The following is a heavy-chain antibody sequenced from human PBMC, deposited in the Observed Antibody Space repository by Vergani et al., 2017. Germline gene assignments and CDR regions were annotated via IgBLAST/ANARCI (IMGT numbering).Heavy chain of an antibody. CDR1: GGSISSSSYY. J-gene: IGHJ2*01. Sequence: QLQLQESGPGLVKPSETLSLTCTVSGGSISSSSYYWGWIRQPPGKGLEWIGSIYYSGSTYYNPSLKSRVTISVDTSKNQFSLKLSSVTAADTAVYYCAGREGEFWYFDLWGRGTLVTVSS. V-gene: IGHV4-39*01. CDR3: AGREGEFWYFDL. D-gene: IGHD3-16*01. CDR2: IYYSGST.